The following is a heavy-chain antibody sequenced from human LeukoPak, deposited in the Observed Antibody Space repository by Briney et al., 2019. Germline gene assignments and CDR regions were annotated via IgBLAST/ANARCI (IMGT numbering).Heavy chain of an antibody. J-gene: IGHJ1*01. Sequence: ASVTVSCKASAYTFTDYYMHWVRQAPGQGLEWMGWINPNSGGTSYAQKFQGRVTLTRDTSISTAYMELSSLRSDDTAVYYCARGIYDSSDFAYFQDWGQGTLVTVSS. CDR2: INPNSGGT. V-gene: IGHV1-2*02. CDR1: AYTFTDYY. D-gene: IGHD3-22*01. CDR3: ARGIYDSSDFAYFQD.